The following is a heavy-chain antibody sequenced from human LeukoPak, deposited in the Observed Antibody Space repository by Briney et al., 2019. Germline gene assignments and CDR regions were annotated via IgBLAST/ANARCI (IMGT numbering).Heavy chain of an antibody. CDR1: GYTFTSYY. CDR3: ARDGGQYCSSTSCYLDV. CDR2: INPSGGST. V-gene: IGHV1-46*01. Sequence: ASVKVSCKASGYTFTSYYMHWVRQAPGQGLEWMGIINPSGGSTSYAQKFQGRVTMTRDMSTSTVYMELSSLRSEGTAVYYCARDGGQYCSSTSCYLDVWGKGTTVTVSS. J-gene: IGHJ6*04. D-gene: IGHD2-2*01.